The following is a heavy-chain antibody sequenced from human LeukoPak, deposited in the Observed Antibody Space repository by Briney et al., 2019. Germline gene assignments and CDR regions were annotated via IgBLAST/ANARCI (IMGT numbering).Heavy chain of an antibody. D-gene: IGHD4-17*01. CDR1: GGSISSGGYS. Sequence: SETLSLTCAVSGGSISSGGYSWRWIRQPPGKGLEWIGYIYHSGSTYYNPSLKSRVTISVDRSKNQFSLKLSSVTAADTAVYYCAGKDYGDYENFDYWGQGTLVTVSS. CDR3: AGKDYGDYENFDY. V-gene: IGHV4-30-2*01. CDR2: IYHSGST. J-gene: IGHJ4*02.